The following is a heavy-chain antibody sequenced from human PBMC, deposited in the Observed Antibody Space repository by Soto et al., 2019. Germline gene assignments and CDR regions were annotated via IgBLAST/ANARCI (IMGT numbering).Heavy chain of an antibody. CDR2: ISGSSTYT. CDR1: GFTFSDYY. D-gene: IGHD1-1*01. V-gene: IGHV3-11*05. CDR3: ARDTEMATTN. J-gene: IGHJ4*02. Sequence: QVQLVESGGGLVKPGGSLRLSCAASGFTFSDYYMSWIRQAPGKGLEWVSCISGSSTYTNYADSVKGRFTISRDNAKNSLYLQMNSLRAEDTAGYYCARDTEMATTNWGQGTLVTVSS.